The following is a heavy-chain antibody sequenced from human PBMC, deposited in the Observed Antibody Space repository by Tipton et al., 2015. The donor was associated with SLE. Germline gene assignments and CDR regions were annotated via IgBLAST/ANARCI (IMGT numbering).Heavy chain of an antibody. CDR2: IRSKAYGGTT. D-gene: IGHD2-2*01. CDR3: TRDSRAEYQLPYWYFDL. CDR1: GFTFGDYA. Sequence: SLRLSCTASGFTFGDYAMSWFRQAPGKGLEWVGFIRSKAYGGTTEYAASVKGRFTISRDDSKSIAYLQMNSLKTEDTAVYYCTRDSRAEYQLPYWYFDLWGRGTLVTVSS. J-gene: IGHJ2*01. V-gene: IGHV3-49*03.